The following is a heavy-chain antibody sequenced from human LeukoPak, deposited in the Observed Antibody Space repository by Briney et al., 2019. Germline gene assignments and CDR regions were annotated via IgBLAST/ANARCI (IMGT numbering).Heavy chain of an antibody. CDR2: IYSGGST. D-gene: IGHD3-10*01. CDR3: AREYGSGSPYFDY. V-gene: IGHV3-53*01. CDR1: GFTVSSNY. J-gene: IGHJ4*02. Sequence: GGSLRLSCAASGFTVSSNYMSWVRQAPGKGLEWVSVIYSGGSTYYADSVKGQFTISRDNSKNTLYLQMNSLRAEDTAVYYCAREYGSGSPYFDYWGQGTLVTVSS.